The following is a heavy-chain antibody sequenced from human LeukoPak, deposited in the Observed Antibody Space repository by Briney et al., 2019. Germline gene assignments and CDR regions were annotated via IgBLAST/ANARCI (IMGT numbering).Heavy chain of an antibody. CDR2: INHSGST. Sequence: SETLSLTCAVYGGSFSGYYWSWIRQPPGKGLEWIGEINHSGSTNYNPSLKSRVTISVDTSKKQFSLKMTSVTAADTALYYCARKSASGNYPLDYWGQGTLVTVSS. CDR1: GGSFSGYY. J-gene: IGHJ4*02. V-gene: IGHV4-34*01. D-gene: IGHD3-10*01. CDR3: ARKSASGNYPLDY.